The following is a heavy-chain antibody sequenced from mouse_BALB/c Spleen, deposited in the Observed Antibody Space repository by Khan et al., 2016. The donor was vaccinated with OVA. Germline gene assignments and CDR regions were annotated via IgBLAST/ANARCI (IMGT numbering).Heavy chain of an antibody. CDR1: GFSFSSYS. CDR3: AIHRGYYGNSPYFDC. J-gene: IGHJ2*01. Sequence: VLVESGGCLVRPGGSLKLSCAASGFSFSSYSLSWVRLTPDNWLVWVATLSSGGCYSFYPDIVKGRFTISRANAMNTQHLQANILRSEDTVIFYWAIHRGYYGNSPYFDCRGRGSTQTGSS. V-gene: IGHV5-9-1*01. CDR2: LSSGGCYS. D-gene: IGHD1-1*01.